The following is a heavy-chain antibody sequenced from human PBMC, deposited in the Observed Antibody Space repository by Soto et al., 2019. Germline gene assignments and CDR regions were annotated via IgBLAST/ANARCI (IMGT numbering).Heavy chain of an antibody. CDR3: ARVERGTATTVVDAFDI. J-gene: IGHJ3*02. D-gene: IGHD2-21*02. CDR2: MSHSGGT. CDR1: GGFVSSGNYY. Sequence: PSETLSLTCAVYGGFVSSGNYYWSWIRQPPGKGLEWIGEMSHSGGTHFNPSLKSRVTISVDTSKNQFSLKMSSVTAADTALYYCARVERGTATTVVDAFDIWGPGTMVTGSS. V-gene: IGHV4-61*01.